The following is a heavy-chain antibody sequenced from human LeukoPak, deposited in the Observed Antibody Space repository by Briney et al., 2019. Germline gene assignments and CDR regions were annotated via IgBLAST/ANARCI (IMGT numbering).Heavy chain of an antibody. CDR1: GFTFSSYG. Sequence: PGRSLRLSCAASGFTFSSYGMHWVRQAPGKGLEWVAFIRYDGSNKYYADSVKGRFTISRDNSKNTLYLQMNSLRAEDTAVYYCAKGRGGSYFSHAFDIWGQGTMVTVSS. V-gene: IGHV3-30*02. CDR2: IRYDGSNK. CDR3: AKGRGGSYFSHAFDI. D-gene: IGHD1-26*01. J-gene: IGHJ3*02.